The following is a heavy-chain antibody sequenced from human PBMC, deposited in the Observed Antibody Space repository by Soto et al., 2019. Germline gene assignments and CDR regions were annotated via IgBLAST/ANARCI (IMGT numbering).Heavy chain of an antibody. D-gene: IGHD3-22*01. CDR3: AREYGFYDSSGQLDYWYFGL. CDR2: INGGNGDT. V-gene: IGHV1-3*01. Sequence: QDQLVQSGAEVKEPGASVKISCKASGYRFTSYVIHWLRQAPGQSLERMGSINGGNGDTKVSQKFQDRVTMTRDTYASTVYMELSSLRPEDTAVYYCAREYGFYDSSGQLDYWYFGLWGRGTLVTVSS. CDR1: GYRFTSYV. J-gene: IGHJ2*01.